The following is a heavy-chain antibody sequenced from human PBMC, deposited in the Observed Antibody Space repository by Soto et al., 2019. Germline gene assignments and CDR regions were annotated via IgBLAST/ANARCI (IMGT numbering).Heavy chain of an antibody. V-gene: IGHV3-11*01. CDR2: ISSRGNTI. J-gene: IGHJ5*02. Sequence: QVQLVESGGGVVKTSGSLRIACAASGFTFSDYYMSWVRQAPGKGLEWVSYISSRGNTIYYADSVKGRFTISRDNAKNSVYLQMNSLRAEDTALYFCAKMSSENYYDPVFSWGQGTLVTVSS. CDR1: GFTFSDYY. CDR3: AKMSSENYYDPVFS. D-gene: IGHD3-22*01.